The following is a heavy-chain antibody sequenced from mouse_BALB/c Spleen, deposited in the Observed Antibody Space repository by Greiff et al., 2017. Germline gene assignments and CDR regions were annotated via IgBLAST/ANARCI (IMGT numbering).Heavy chain of an antibody. CDR3: ARDYYYGSSSYFDV. D-gene: IGHD1-1*01. V-gene: IGHV7-1*02. CDR1: GFTFSDFY. CDR2: SRNKANDYTT. J-gene: IGHJ1*01. Sequence: DVMLVESGGGLVQPGGSLRLSCATSGFTFSDFYMEWVRQPPGKRLEWIAASRNKANDYTTEYSASVKGRFIVSRDTSQSILYLQMNALRAEDTAIYYCARDYYYGSSSYFDVWGAGTTVTVSS.